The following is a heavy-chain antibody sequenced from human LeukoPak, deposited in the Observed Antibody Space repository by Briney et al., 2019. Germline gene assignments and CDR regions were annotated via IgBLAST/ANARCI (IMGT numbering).Heavy chain of an antibody. J-gene: IGHJ4*02. CDR2: IGSDNKP. Sequence: SGGSLRLSCGACGFTFSAYDMTWVRQAPGKGVEWVSSIGSDNKPHYSESVKGRFAISRDNAKNSLYLQMNSLRAEDTAVYYCARAPLYSYDSSGYLDYWGQGILVTISS. CDR3: ARAPLYSYDSSGYLDY. D-gene: IGHD3-22*01. CDR1: GFTFSAYD. V-gene: IGHV3-69-1*01.